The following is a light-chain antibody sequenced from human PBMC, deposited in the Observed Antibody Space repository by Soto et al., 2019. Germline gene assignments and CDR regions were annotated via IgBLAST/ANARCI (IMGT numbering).Light chain of an antibody. V-gene: IGKV3D-15*01. CDR2: GAS. CDR3: QQYNNWPAIT. CDR1: QSVSTK. J-gene: IGKJ5*01. Sequence: EILMTQSPATLSVSPGETATLSCRASQSVSTKLAWYQQKPGQAPRLLIYGASTRATGIPARFSGSGSGTEFTLTITSLQSEDFAVYYCQQYNNWPAITFGQGTRLEIK.